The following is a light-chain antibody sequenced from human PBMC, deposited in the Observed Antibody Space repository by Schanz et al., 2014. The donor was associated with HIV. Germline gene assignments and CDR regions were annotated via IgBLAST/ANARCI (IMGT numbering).Light chain of an antibody. Sequence: EIVLTQSPGTLSLSPGARATLSCRASQSVSSYLAWYQQKPGQAPRLLIYGASTRVTGIPARFSGSGSGTDFTLTISRLEPEDFAVYYCQQYNDWPPITFGQGTRLEIK. CDR1: QSVSSY. J-gene: IGKJ5*01. CDR2: GAS. CDR3: QQYNDWPPIT. V-gene: IGKV3-15*01.